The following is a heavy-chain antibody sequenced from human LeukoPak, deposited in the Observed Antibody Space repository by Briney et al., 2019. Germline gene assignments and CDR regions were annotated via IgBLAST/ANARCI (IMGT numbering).Heavy chain of an antibody. D-gene: IGHD5-18*01. CDR2: IYYSGNT. V-gene: IGHV4-59*01. CDR3: ARGGYSYGYGLLRGDYPPFDY. J-gene: IGHJ4*02. CDR1: GGSISSYY. Sequence: SETLSLTCSVSGGSISSYYWSWIRQPPGKGLEWIGYIYYSGNTNYNPSLKSRVTISVDTSKNQFSLKLSSVTAADTAVYYCARGGYSYGYGLLRGDYPPFDYWGQGTLVTVSS.